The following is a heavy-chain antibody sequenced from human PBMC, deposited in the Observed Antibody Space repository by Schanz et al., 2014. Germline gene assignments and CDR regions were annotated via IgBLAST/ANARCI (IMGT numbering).Heavy chain of an antibody. CDR1: GFTLSNYA. CDR2: ISASGGDT. V-gene: IGHV3-23*04. Sequence: EVQLVESGGGLVQPGGSLRLSCAAPGFTLSNYAMHWVRQAPGKGLEWLSVISASGGDTYYADSVKGRFTISRDNSKNTLYLQMNSLRAEDTAVYYCAKGRFGELSAFDIWGQGTMVTVSS. D-gene: IGHD3-10*01. J-gene: IGHJ3*02. CDR3: AKGRFGELSAFDI.